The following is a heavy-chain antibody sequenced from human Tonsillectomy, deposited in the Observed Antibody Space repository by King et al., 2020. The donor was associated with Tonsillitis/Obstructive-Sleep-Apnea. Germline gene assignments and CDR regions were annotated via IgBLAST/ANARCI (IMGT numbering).Heavy chain of an antibody. CDR2: IYYSGST. CDR1: GGSISSYS. D-gene: IGHD3-16*01. CDR3: ARDLAPGGGLPPEGMDV. V-gene: IGHV4-59*01. Sequence: QLQESGPGLVKPSETLSLTCTVSGGSISSYSWSWIRQPPGKGMEWIGYIYYSGSTNYNPSLKSRVTISVDTSKNQFSLKLSSVTAADTAVYYCARDLAPGGGLPPEGMDVWGQGTTVTVSS. J-gene: IGHJ6*02.